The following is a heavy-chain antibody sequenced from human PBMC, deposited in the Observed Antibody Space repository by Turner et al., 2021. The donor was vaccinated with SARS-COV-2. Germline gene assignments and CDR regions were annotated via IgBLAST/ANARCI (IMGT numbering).Heavy chain of an antibody. CDR2: ISYDGSNK. V-gene: IGHV3-30-3*01. CDR1: GSSFSSYA. J-gene: IGHJ6*02. CDR3: ARGPVYGDYDSSYDYYGMDV. D-gene: IGHD4-17*01. Sequence: QVQLVGSGGGVVQPGRSLRLSCAASGSSFSSYAMHWVRQAPGKGLEWVAVISYDGSNKYYADSVKGRFTITRDKSKNTLYLQMNSLRAEDTAVYYCARGPVYGDYDSSYDYYGMDVWGQGTTVTVSS.